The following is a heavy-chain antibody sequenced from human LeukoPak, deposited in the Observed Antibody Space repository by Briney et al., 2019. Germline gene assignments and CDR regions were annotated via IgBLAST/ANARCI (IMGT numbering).Heavy chain of an antibody. CDR3: ALYCRLSSNCGYYGMDV. J-gene: IGHJ6*02. V-gene: IGHV4-59*08. D-gene: IGHD2-15*01. CDR1: GGSINYYY. CDR2: VSFSGST. Sequence: SETLSPTCIVSGGSINYYYWSWIRQPPGKGLEWVGEVSFSGSTNYNPSLTSQVTISPNPPKNQFSLKLSSLTPAARAVDYCALYCRLSSNCGYYGMDVWGQGTTVTVSS.